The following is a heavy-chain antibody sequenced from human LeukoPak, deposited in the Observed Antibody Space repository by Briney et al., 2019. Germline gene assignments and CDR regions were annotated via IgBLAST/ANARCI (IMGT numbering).Heavy chain of an antibody. Sequence: PGGSLRLSCAASGFTFSSYAMHWVRQAPGKGLEWVANIKQDGSEKYYVDSVKGRFTISRDNAKNSLYLQMNSLRAEDTAVYYCARGSITIFGVVLFDYWGQGTLVTVSS. CDR3: ARGSITIFGVVLFDY. J-gene: IGHJ4*02. V-gene: IGHV3-7*04. CDR2: IKQDGSEK. CDR1: GFTFSSYA. D-gene: IGHD3-3*01.